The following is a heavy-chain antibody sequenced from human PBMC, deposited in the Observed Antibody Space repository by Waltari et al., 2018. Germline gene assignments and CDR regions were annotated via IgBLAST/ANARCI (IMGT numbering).Heavy chain of an antibody. Sequence: QLQLQESGPGLVKPSETLSLTCTVSGGSISSSSYYWGWIRQPPGQGLEWIGSIYYSGSTDYNPSLKSRVTISVDTSKNQFSLKLSSVTAADTAVYYCATASYLWFGELSYYFDYWGQGTLVTVSS. V-gene: IGHV4-39*07. J-gene: IGHJ4*02. CDR2: IYYSGST. CDR1: GGSISSSSYY. D-gene: IGHD3-10*01. CDR3: ATASYLWFGELSYYFDY.